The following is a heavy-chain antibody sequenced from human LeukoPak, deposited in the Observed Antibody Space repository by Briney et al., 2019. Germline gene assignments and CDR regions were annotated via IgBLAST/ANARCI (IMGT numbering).Heavy chain of an antibody. CDR3: ARDSSSEGPLDY. CDR1: GFTFSASA. V-gene: IGHV3-73*01. D-gene: IGHD6-6*01. J-gene: IGHJ4*02. Sequence: GGSLRLSCAASGFTFSASAVHWVRQASGKGLEWVGRIGSKANNYATADTDPLKGRFTVARDDSKNTAYLQMNSLKPEDSAVYFCARDSSSEGPLDYWGQGTLVTVSS. CDR2: IGSKANNYAT.